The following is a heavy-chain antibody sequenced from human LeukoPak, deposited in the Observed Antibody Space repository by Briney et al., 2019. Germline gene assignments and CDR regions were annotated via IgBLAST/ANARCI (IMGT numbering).Heavy chain of an antibody. Sequence: SQTLSLTCTVSGGSISSGSYYSTWIRQPAGKGLEWIGRIYTSGSTNHNPSLKSRVTISLDTSKNQFSLKLISVTAADTAVYFCARERTDTSMDYWGQGTLVTVSS. CDR1: GGSISSGSYY. D-gene: IGHD5-18*01. V-gene: IGHV4-61*02. J-gene: IGHJ4*02. CDR2: IYTSGST. CDR3: ARERTDTSMDY.